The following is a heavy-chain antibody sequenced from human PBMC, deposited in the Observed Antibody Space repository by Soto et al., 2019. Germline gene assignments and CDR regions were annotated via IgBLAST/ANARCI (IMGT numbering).Heavy chain of an antibody. CDR2: IYYSGST. J-gene: IGHJ6*03. Sequence: SETLSLTCTVSGGSISSYYWSWIRQPPGKGLEWIGYIYYSGSTNYNPSLKSRDTISVDTSKNQFSLKLSSVTAADTAVYYCARHDSGGSYYYYYYMDVWGKGTTVTVSS. CDR3: ARHDSGGSYYYYYYMDV. CDR1: GGSISSYY. D-gene: IGHD2-15*01. V-gene: IGHV4-59*08.